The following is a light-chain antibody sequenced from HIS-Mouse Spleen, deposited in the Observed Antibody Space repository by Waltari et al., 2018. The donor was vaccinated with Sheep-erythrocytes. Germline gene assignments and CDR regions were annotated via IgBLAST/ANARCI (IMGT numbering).Light chain of an antibody. J-gene: IGLJ3*02. CDR2: ADS. CDR1: NIGSKS. Sequence: SYVLTQPPSVSVAPGKTARITCGGNNIGSKSVPWYQQKPGQAPVLVVYADSDRPSGIPERCSGSNSGNTATLTISRVEAGDEADYYCQVWDSSSDLWVFGGGTKLTVL. CDR3: QVWDSSSDLWV. V-gene: IGLV3-21*03.